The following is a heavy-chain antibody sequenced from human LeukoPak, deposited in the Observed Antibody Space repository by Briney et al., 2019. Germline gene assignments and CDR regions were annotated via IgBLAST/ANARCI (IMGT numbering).Heavy chain of an antibody. CDR2: IRYDGSKT. CDR1: GFDLSRNG. CDR3: ARTYYYDSSGYIPFDY. Sequence: GGSLRLSCAASGFDLSRNGMHWVRQAPGKGLEWVSFIRYDGSKTFYGDSVTGRFTISRDNSKNTLYLQMNSLRPEDTAVYYCARTYYYDSSGYIPFDYWGQGTLVTVSS. J-gene: IGHJ4*02. D-gene: IGHD3-22*01. V-gene: IGHV3-30*02.